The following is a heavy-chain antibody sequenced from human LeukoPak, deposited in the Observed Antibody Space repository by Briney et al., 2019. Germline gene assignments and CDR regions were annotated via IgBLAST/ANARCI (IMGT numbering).Heavy chain of an antibody. Sequence: AASVKVSCKASGGTFSNYAISWVRQAPGQGLEWMGRIIPILGIANYAQKFQGRVTITADKSTSTAYMELSSLRSEDTAVYYCARAVVRYCSSTSCPPGGSGYYYYGMDVWGQGTTVTVSS. CDR2: IIPILGIA. CDR3: ARAVVRYCSSTSCPPGGSGYYYYGMDV. D-gene: IGHD2-2*01. V-gene: IGHV1-69*04. J-gene: IGHJ6*02. CDR1: GGTFSNYA.